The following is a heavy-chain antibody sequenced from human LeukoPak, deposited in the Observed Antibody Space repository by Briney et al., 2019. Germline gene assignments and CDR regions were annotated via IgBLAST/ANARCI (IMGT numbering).Heavy chain of an antibody. J-gene: IGHJ1*01. D-gene: IGHD1-26*01. CDR1: GFTFSSYW. CDR3: ARVGGSYYSTRPAEYFQH. CDR2: INSDGSST. V-gene: IGHV3-74*01. Sequence: AGGSLRLSCAASGFTFSSYWMHWVRQAPGKGLVWVSRINSDGSSTSYADSVKGRFTISRDKAKNTLYLQMNSLRAEDTAVYYCARVGGSYYSTRPAEYFQHWGQGTLVTVSS.